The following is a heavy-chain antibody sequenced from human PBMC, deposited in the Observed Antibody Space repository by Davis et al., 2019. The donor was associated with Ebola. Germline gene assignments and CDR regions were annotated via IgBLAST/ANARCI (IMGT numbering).Heavy chain of an antibody. J-gene: IGHJ6*02. V-gene: IGHV3-64*04. D-gene: IGHD1-14*01. CDR3: AKDFGTTGYYYYYGMDV. Sequence: GESLKISCSASGFTFSSYAMHWVRQAPGKGLEYVSAISSNGGSTYYADSVKGRFTISRDNSKNTLYLQMNSLRAEDTAVYYCAKDFGTTGYYYYYGMDVWGQGTTVTVSS. CDR2: ISSNGGST. CDR1: GFTFSSYA.